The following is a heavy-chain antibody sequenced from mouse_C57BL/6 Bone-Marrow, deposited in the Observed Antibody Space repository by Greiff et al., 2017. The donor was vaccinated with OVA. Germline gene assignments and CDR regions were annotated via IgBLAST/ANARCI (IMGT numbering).Heavy chain of an antibody. CDR1: GYAFSSSW. CDR2: IYPGDGDT. Sequence: VQRVESGPELVKPGASVKISCKASGYAFSSSWMNWVKQRPGKGLEWIGRIYPGDGDTNYNGKFKGKATLTADKSSSTAYMQLSSLTSEDSAVYYCARRGAYYSNYVPFAYWGQGTLVTVSA. V-gene: IGHV1-82*01. J-gene: IGHJ3*01. CDR3: ARRGAYYSNYVPFAY. D-gene: IGHD2-5*01.